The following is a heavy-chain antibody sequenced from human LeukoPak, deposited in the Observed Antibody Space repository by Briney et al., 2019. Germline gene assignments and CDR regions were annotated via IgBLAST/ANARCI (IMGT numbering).Heavy chain of an antibody. V-gene: IGHV4-59*01. CDR1: GGSISSYY. Sequence: SETLSLTCTVSGGSISSYYWSWIRQPPGKGLEWIGYIYYSGSTNYNPSLKSRVTISVDTSKNQFSLKLSSVTAADTAVYYCARYKVAAAATALGYWGQGTLVTVSS. J-gene: IGHJ4*02. CDR2: IYYSGST. D-gene: IGHD6-13*01. CDR3: ARYKVAAAATALGY.